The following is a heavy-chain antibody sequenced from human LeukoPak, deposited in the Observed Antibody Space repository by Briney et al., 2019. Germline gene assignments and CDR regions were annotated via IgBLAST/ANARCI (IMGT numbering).Heavy chain of an antibody. D-gene: IGHD1-26*01. CDR3: AKDSVGATSYYGMDV. Sequence: WGSLRLSCAASGFTFSSYGMHWVRQAPGKGLEWVAVISYDGSNKYYADSVRGRFTISRDNSKNTLYLQMNSLRAGDTAVYYCAKDSVGATSYYGMDVWGQGTTVTVSS. CDR1: GFTFSSYG. CDR2: ISYDGSNK. J-gene: IGHJ6*02. V-gene: IGHV3-30*18.